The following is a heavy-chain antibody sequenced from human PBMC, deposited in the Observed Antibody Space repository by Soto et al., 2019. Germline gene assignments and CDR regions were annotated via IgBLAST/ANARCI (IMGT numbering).Heavy chain of an antibody. CDR3: ARYGHSSSSEYYYYYGMDV. CDR2: IYPGDSDT. D-gene: IGHD6-6*01. J-gene: IGHJ6*02. V-gene: IGHV5-51*01. Sequence: PGEPLKISCKGSGYSFTSYWIGWVRQMPGKGLEWMGIIYPGDSDTRYSPSFQGQVTISADKSISTAYLQWSSLKASDTAMYYCARYGHSSSSEYYYYYGMDVWGQGTTVTVSS. CDR1: GYSFTSYW.